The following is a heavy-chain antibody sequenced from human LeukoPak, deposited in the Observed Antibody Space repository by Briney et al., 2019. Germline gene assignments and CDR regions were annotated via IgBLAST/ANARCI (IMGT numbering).Heavy chain of an antibody. J-gene: IGHJ4*02. Sequence: GGSLRLSCAASGFTFSSNYMSWVRQAPGKGLEWVSVIYSGGSTYYADSVKGRFTISRDNSKNTLYLQMNSLRAEDTAVYYCASGGLGDSSGYGYWGQGTLVTVSS. CDR2: IYSGGST. CDR3: ASGGLGDSSGYGY. CDR1: GFTFSSNY. V-gene: IGHV3-66*01. D-gene: IGHD3-22*01.